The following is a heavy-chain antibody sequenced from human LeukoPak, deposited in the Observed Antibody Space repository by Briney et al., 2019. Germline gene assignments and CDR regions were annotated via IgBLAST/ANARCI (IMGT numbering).Heavy chain of an antibody. D-gene: IGHD3-10*01. CDR2: FDPEDGEA. CDR1: GYTLTELS. J-gene: IGHJ6*02. V-gene: IGHV1-24*01. CDR3: ATGRGAPHYYYYGMDV. Sequence: ASVKVSCKVSGYTLTELSMHWVRQAPGKGLEWMGGFDPEDGEAIYAQKFQGRVTMTEDTSTDTAYMELSSLRSEDTAVYYCATGRGAPHYYYYGMDVWGQGTTVTVSS.